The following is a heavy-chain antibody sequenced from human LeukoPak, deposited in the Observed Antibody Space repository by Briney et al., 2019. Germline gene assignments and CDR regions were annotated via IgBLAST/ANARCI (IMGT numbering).Heavy chain of an antibody. J-gene: IGHJ6*03. V-gene: IGHV1-24*01. CDR1: GYTLTELS. D-gene: IGHD6-6*01. Sequence: ASVTVSCKVSGYTLTELSMHWVRQAPGKGLEWMGGFDPEDGETIYAQKFQGRVTMTEDTSTDTAYMELSSLRSEDTAVYYCATSEYSSSFHYMDVWGKGTTVTVSS. CDR3: ATSEYSSSFHYMDV. CDR2: FDPEDGET.